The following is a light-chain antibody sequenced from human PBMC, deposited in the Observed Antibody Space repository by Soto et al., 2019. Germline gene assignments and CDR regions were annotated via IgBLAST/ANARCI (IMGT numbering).Light chain of an antibody. Sequence: QAVLTQPASVSGCPGQSITIPCTGTSGDVGGYNLASWYQQHPGKAPKLMIYEVTERPSGVSNRFSGSKSGNTASLTISGLQPDDEADYYCCSYAGNSEVFGTGTKVTVL. J-gene: IGLJ1*01. CDR1: SGDVGGYNL. CDR2: EVT. CDR3: CSYAGNSEV. V-gene: IGLV2-23*02.